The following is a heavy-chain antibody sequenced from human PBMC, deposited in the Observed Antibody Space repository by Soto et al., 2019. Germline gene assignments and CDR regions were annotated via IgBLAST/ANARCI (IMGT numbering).Heavy chain of an antibody. Sequence: ASVKVSCKASGYTFTSYAMHWGRQAPGQRLEWMGWINAGNGNTKYSQKFQGRVTITRDTFASTAYMELSSLRSEDTAVFYCARVSGISVAEVWGQGTLVTVSS. V-gene: IGHV1-3*01. J-gene: IGHJ4*02. CDR2: INAGNGNT. D-gene: IGHD6-19*01. CDR3: ARVSGISVAEV. CDR1: GYTFTSYA.